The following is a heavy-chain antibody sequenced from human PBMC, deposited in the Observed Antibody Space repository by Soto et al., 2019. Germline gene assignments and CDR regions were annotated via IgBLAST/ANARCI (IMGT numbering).Heavy chain of an antibody. D-gene: IGHD6-13*01. CDR3: AKKGSGAAAWFDP. CDR2: ISYDGSNK. J-gene: IGHJ5*02. CDR1: GFTFSSYG. V-gene: IGHV3-30*18. Sequence: QVQLVESGGGVVQPGRSLRLSCAASGFTFSSYGMHWVRQAPGKGLEWVAVISYDGSNKYYADSVKGRFTISRDNSKNTLYPQMNSLRAEDTAVYYCAKKGSGAAAWFDPWGQGTLVTVSS.